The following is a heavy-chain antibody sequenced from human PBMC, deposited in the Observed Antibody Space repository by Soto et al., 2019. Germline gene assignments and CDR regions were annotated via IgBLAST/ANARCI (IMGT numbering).Heavy chain of an antibody. CDR2: VNYSGNT. J-gene: IGHJ4*02. CDR1: GYSISSSHW. Sequence: SETLSLTCAVSGYSISSSHWWGWIRQPPGKGLEWIGYVNYSGNTYYNPSLKSRVTMSVDTSKNQFSLKLSSVTAVDTAVYYCARRSVSSSGNLDYWGQGTLVTVSS. CDR3: ARRSVSSSGNLDY. D-gene: IGHD6-6*01. V-gene: IGHV4-28*01.